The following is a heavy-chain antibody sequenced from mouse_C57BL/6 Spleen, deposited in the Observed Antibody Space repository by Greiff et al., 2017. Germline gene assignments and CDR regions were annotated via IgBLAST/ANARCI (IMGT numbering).Heavy chain of an antibody. CDR3: ARIGDSSGPMDY. CDR2: IWWDDDK. V-gene: IGHV8-8*01. J-gene: IGHJ4*01. D-gene: IGHD3-2*02. CDR1: GFSLSTFGMG. Sequence: QVQLKESGPGILQPSQTLSLTCSFSGFSLSTFGMGVGWIRQPSGKGLEWLAHIWWDDDKYYNPALKSRLTISKDTSKNQVFLTSAHVDTADTATYSCARIGDSSGPMDYWGQGTSVTVSS.